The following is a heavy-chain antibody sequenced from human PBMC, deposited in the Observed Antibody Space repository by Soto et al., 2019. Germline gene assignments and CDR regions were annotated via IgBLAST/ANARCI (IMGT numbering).Heavy chain of an antibody. J-gene: IGHJ4*02. CDR1: GFTFSTYW. D-gene: IGHD2-8*01. Sequence: EVQLVESGGGLVQPGGSLKLSCAASGFTFSTYWMHWLRQAPGKGLVWVARINSDGRGTSYADSVKGRFTISRDNAKNTLYLQMNSLRAEDTAVYYCARLDRLYYTSDYWGQGTLVTVSS. CDR3: ARLDRLYYTSDY. V-gene: IGHV3-74*01. CDR2: INSDGRGT.